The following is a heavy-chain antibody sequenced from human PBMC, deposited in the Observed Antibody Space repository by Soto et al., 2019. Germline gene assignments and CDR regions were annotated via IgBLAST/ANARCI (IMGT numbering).Heavy chain of an antibody. CDR2: IYYSGST. Sequence: QVQLQESGPGLVKPSETLSLTCTVSGGSISSYYWSWIRQPPGKGLEWIGYIYYSGSTNYNPSLKSRVTISGATSKNQFPLKLSSVTAADTAVYYCARHSRPLGYCSGGSCYSGYFDLWGRGTLVTVSS. CDR3: ARHSRPLGYCSGGSCYSGYFDL. D-gene: IGHD2-15*01. J-gene: IGHJ2*01. CDR1: GGSISSYY. V-gene: IGHV4-59*08.